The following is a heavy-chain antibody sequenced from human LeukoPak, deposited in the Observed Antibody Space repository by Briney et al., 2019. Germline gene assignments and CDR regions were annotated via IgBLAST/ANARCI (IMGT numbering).Heavy chain of an antibody. V-gene: IGHV1-8*03. J-gene: IGHJ1*01. CDR3: AKVWYSSSWYFQH. CDR1: GYTFTSYD. D-gene: IGHD6-13*01. CDR2: MNPNSGNT. Sequence: ASVKVSCKASGYTFTSYDINWVRQATGQGLEWMGWMNPNSGNTGYAQKFQGRVTITRNTSISTAYMELSSLRSEDTAVYYCAKVWYSSSWYFQHWGLGTLVTVSS.